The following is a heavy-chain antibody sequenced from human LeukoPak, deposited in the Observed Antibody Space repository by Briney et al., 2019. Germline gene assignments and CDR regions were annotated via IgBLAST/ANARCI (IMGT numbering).Heavy chain of an antibody. D-gene: IGHD3-22*01. CDR3: AKVSRSSGYPDY. Sequence: PGGSLRLSCAASGFTFSAYSMNWVRQAPGKGLEWVSAISGSGGSTYYADSVKGRFTISRDNSKNTLYLQMNSLRAEDTAVYYCAKVSRSSGYPDYWGQGTLVTVSS. V-gene: IGHV3-23*01. CDR1: GFTFSAYS. CDR2: ISGSGGST. J-gene: IGHJ4*02.